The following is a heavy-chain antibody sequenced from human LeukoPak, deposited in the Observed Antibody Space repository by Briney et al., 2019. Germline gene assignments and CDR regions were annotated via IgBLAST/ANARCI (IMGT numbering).Heavy chain of an antibody. CDR3: ARHWGRLGYYGDLYNWFDP. D-gene: IGHD4-17*01. CDR2: IYYSGTT. CDR1: GGSISSSNYY. J-gene: IGHJ5*02. Sequence: SETLSLTCTVPGGSISSSNYYWGWIRQPPGQGLEWIGSIYYSGTTYYSPSLKSRVTISVDTSKDQFSLRLSSVTAADTAVYYCARHWGRLGYYGDLYNWFDPWGLGTLVTVSS. V-gene: IGHV4-39*01.